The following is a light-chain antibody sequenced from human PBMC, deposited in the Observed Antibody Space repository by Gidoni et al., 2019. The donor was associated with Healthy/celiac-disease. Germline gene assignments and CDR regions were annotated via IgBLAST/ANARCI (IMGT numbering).Light chain of an antibody. CDR1: QSLLHSNGYNY. V-gene: IGKV2-28*01. CDR3: MQALQTPPYT. Sequence: DIVMTQSPLSLPVTPGEPASISFRSSQSLLHSNGYNYLDWYLQKPGQSPQLLIYLGSNRASGVPDRFSGSGSGTDFTLKISRLEAEYVGVYYCMQALQTPPYTFGQGTKLEIK. CDR2: LGS. J-gene: IGKJ2*01.